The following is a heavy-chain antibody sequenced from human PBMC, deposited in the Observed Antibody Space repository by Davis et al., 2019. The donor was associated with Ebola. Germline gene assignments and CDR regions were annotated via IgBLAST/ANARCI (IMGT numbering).Heavy chain of an antibody. Sequence: ASVKVSCKASGYTFTSYDINWVRQATGQGLEWMGWMNPNSGNTGYAQKFQGRVTMTRNTSISTAYMELRSLRSDDTAVYYCARERGTLGYCSGGSCPAGPWGQGTLVTVSS. J-gene: IGHJ5*02. CDR2: MNPNSGNT. V-gene: IGHV1-8*01. CDR1: GYTFTSYD. CDR3: ARERGTLGYCSGGSCPAGP. D-gene: IGHD2-15*01.